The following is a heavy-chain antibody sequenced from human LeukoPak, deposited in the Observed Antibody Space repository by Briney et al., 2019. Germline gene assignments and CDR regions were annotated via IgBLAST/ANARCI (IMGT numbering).Heavy chain of an antibody. J-gene: IGHJ4*02. CDR2: INPNSGGT. CDR1: GYTFTGYY. D-gene: IGHD2-2*01. Sequence: ASVKVSCKASGYTFTGYYMHWVRQAPGQGLEWMGWINPNSGGTNYAQKFQDRVTMTRDTSISTAYMELSRLRSDDTAVYYCVRESRYDCSTTSCYFDYWGQGTLVTVSS. V-gene: IGHV1-2*02. CDR3: VRESRYDCSTTSCYFDY.